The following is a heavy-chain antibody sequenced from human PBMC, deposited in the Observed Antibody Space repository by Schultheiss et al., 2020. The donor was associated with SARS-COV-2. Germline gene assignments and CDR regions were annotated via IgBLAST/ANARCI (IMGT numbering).Heavy chain of an antibody. CDR2: ISSSGSTI. CDR3: AKDMSYGVYLLKHYLGMDV. Sequence: GGSLRLSCAASGFTFSDYYMSWIRQAPGKGLEWVSYISSSGSTIYYADSVKGRFTISRDNAKNSLYLQMNSLGAEDTAVYYCAKDMSYGVYLLKHYLGMDVWGQGTTVTVSS. D-gene: IGHD4-17*01. CDR1: GFTFSDYY. J-gene: IGHJ6*02. V-gene: IGHV3-11*01.